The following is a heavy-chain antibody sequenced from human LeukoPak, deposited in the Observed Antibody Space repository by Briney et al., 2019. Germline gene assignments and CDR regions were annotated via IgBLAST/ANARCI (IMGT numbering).Heavy chain of an antibody. V-gene: IGHV3-7*01. J-gene: IGHJ6*03. Sequence: GGSLRLSCAASGFTFSSYWMSWVRQAPGKGLEWVANIKQDGSEKYYVDSVKGRFTISRDNAKNSLYLQMNSLRAEDTAVYYCAREPGGYDSGYYYMDVRGKGTTVTVSS. CDR1: GFTFSSYW. CDR3: AREPGGYDSGYYYMDV. CDR2: IKQDGSEK. D-gene: IGHD5-12*01.